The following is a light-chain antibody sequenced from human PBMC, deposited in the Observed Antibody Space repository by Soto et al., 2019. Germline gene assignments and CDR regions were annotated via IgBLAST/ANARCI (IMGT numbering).Light chain of an antibody. Sequence: QSVLTQPASVSGSPGQSITISCTGTSSDVGGYNYVSWYQQHPGKAPKLMICEVSNRPSGVSNRFSGSKSGNTASLTISGLQAEDEADYYCSSYTSSSTLVFGTGTMLTVL. V-gene: IGLV2-14*01. CDR1: SSDVGGYNY. J-gene: IGLJ1*01. CDR3: SSYTSSSTLV. CDR2: EVS.